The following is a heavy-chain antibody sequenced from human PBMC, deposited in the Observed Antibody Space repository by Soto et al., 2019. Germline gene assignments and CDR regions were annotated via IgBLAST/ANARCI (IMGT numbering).Heavy chain of an antibody. J-gene: IGHJ4*02. D-gene: IGHD5-18*01. CDR3: ARAKVDTAMVTPFDY. CDR2: IYYSGST. Sequence: PSEALSLTCTVSVGSISSYYWSWIRQPPGKGLEWIGYIYYSGSTNYNPSLKSRVTISVDTSKNQFSLKLSSVTAADTAVYYCARAKVDTAMVTPFDYWGQGTLVTVSS. CDR1: VGSISSYY. V-gene: IGHV4-59*01.